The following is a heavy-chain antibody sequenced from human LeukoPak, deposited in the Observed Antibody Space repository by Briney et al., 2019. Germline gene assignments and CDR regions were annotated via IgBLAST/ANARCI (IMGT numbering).Heavy chain of an antibody. V-gene: IGHV3-30-3*01. CDR3: ARGNRDGYFDY. J-gene: IGHJ4*02. Sequence: PGRSPRLSCAASGFTVSIYAMHWVRRAPGKGLEWVAAIAYDGSRENYAASVKGRLTISRDNSKNMLYLQMNSLRGEDTAVYYCARGNRDGYFDYWGQGTLVTVSS. CDR2: IAYDGSRE. CDR1: GFTVSIYA. D-gene: IGHD5-24*01.